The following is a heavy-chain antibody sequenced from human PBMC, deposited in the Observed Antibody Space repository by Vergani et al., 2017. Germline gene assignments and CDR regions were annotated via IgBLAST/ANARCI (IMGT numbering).Heavy chain of an antibody. V-gene: IGHV3-48*01. CDR1: GFTFSSYS. D-gene: IGHD3-3*01. J-gene: IGHJ4*02. CDR3: AADLEWLLVDY. CDR2: ISSSSSTI. Sequence: EVQLVESGGGLVQPGGSLRLSCAASGFTFSSYSMNWVRQAPGKGLEWVSYISSSSSTIYYADSVKGRFTISRDNAKNSLYLQMNSLRAEDTAVYYCAADLEWLLVDYWGQGTLVTVSS.